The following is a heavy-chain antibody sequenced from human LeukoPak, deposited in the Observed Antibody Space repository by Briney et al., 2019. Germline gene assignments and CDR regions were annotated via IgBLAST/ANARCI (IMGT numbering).Heavy chain of an antibody. V-gene: IGHV1-8*01. D-gene: IGHD3-22*01. CDR1: GYTFTTYD. CDR2: MNPNRGNT. Sequence: ASVKVSCKASGYTFTTYDINWVRQATGQGLEWMGWMNPNRGNTGYEQKFQGRVTMTGNTSISTAYMELSSLRSEDTAVYYCARRYYDTNGYYYRLDSWGQGTLVTVSS. CDR3: ARRYYDTNGYYYRLDS. J-gene: IGHJ4*02.